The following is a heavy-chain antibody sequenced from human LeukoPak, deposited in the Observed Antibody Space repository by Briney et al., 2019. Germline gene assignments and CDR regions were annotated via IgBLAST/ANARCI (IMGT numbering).Heavy chain of an antibody. CDR3: ARTVFNWFDP. V-gene: IGHV1-18*04. CDR2: ISVYNGNT. Sequence: GASVKVSCKASGYTFTGYYMHWVRQAPGQGLEWMGWISVYNGNTNYAQKLQGRVTMTTDTSTSTAHMELRSLRSDDTAVYYCARTVFNWFDPWGQGTLVTVSS. J-gene: IGHJ5*02. CDR1: GYTFTGYY. D-gene: IGHD2-8*01.